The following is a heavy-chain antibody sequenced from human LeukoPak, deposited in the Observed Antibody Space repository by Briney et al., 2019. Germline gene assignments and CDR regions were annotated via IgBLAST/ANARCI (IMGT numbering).Heavy chain of an antibody. CDR1: GYTFTSYY. D-gene: IGHD4/OR15-4a*01. CDR2: INPSGGST. J-gene: IGHJ4*02. V-gene: IGHV1-46*01. Sequence: GASVKVSCKASGYTFTSYYMHWVRQAPGQGLEWMGIINPSGGSTSYAQKFQGRATMTRDTSTSTVYMELSSLRSEDTAVYYCAREDSDYGFDYWGQGTLVTVSS. CDR3: AREDSDYGFDY.